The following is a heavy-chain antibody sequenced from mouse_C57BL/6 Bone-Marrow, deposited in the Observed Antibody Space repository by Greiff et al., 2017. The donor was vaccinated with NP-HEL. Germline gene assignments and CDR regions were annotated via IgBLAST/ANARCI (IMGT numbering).Heavy chain of an antibody. J-gene: IGHJ3*01. CDR2: INPNNGGT. CDR1: GYTFTDYN. V-gene: IGHV1-18*01. Sequence: EVQLKESGPELVKPGASVKIPCKASGYTFTDYNMDWVKQSHGKSLEWIGDINPNNGGTIYNQKFKGKATLTVDKSSSTAYMELRSLTSEDTAVYYCARGGSSYPFAYWGQGTLVTVSA. D-gene: IGHD1-1*01. CDR3: ARGGSSYPFAY.